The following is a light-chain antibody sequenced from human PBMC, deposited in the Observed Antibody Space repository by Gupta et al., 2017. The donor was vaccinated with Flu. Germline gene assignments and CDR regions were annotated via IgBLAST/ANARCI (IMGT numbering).Light chain of an antibody. CDR3: ATCDSSLSAVV. Sequence: RVTISCSGSSSNIGDNYVSWYRQDPGAAPRLHIYDNNKRRSGIPDRFSGSKSGPSATLAITGLQAGDDGDYFCATCDSSLSAVVFGGGTKLTV. CDR1: SSNIGDNY. CDR2: DNN. V-gene: IGLV1-51*01. J-gene: IGLJ2*01.